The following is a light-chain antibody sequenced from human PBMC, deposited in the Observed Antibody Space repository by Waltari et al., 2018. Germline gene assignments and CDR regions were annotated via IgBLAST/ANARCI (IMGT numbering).Light chain of an antibody. CDR3: QVWDSSTAV. J-gene: IGLJ7*01. CDR2: RDN. V-gene: IGLV3-9*01. CDR1: NIGGKN. Sequence: SSDLTQPLSVSVALGQTARITCGGNNIGGKNVHWYQQKPGQAPLLVIYRDNNRPSRIPERFSGSNSENTATLTISRAQAADEADYYCQVWDSSTAVFGGGTQLTVL.